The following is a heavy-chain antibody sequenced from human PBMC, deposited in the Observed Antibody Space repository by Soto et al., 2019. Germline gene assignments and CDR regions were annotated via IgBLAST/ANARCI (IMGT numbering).Heavy chain of an antibody. D-gene: IGHD3-22*01. V-gene: IGHV3-30-3*01. J-gene: IGHJ3*02. CDR3: ARDTNEEDDSSNRFAAFAI. CDR2: ISYDGSNK. Sequence: QVQLVESGGGVVQPGRSLRLSCAASGFTFSSYAMHWVRQAPGKGLEWVAVISYDGSNKYYADSVKGRFTISRDNSKNTLYLQMNSLRAEDTAVYYCARDTNEEDDSSNRFAAFAIWVHGTMVTVS. CDR1: GFTFSSYA.